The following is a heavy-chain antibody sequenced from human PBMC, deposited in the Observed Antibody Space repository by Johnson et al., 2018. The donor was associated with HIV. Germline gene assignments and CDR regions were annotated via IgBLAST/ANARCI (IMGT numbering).Heavy chain of an antibody. CDR3: ARGPSGSYFSDAFDI. CDR2: ISYDGSNK. Sequence: HVQLVESGGGVVQPGRSLRLSCAASGFTFISYAMHWVRQAPGKGLEWVAVISYDGSNKYYADSVKGRFTISRDNSKNTLYVQMNSLRAEDTAVYYCARGPSGSYFSDAFDIWGQGTMVTVSS. J-gene: IGHJ3*02. D-gene: IGHD1-26*01. CDR1: GFTFISYA. V-gene: IGHV3-30-3*01.